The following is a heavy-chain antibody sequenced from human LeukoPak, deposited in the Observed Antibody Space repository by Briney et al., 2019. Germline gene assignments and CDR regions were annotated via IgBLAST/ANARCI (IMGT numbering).Heavy chain of an antibody. CDR3: ARGSYGSGSYLGLNWFDP. CDR2: IYSSGST. J-gene: IGHJ5*02. CDR1: GGSISSYY. D-gene: IGHD3-10*01. V-gene: IGHV4-59*01. Sequence: SETLSLTCTVSGGSISSYYWSWIRQPPGKGLGWIGYIYSSGSTNYNPSLKSRVTISVDTSKNQFSLKLSSVTAADTAVYYCARGSYGSGSYLGLNWFDPWGQGTLVTVSS.